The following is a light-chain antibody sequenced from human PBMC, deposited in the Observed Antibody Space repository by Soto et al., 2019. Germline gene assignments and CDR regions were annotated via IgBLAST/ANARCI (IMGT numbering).Light chain of an antibody. J-gene: IGLJ7*01. V-gene: IGLV2-14*01. CDR1: SSDVGGYNY. Sequence: QSALTQPASVSGSPGPSITISCTGTSSDVGGYNYVSWYQQHPGKAPKLMIYDVSNRPSGVSNRFSGSKSGNTASLTISGLQAEDEADYFCSSYTSSSAPSAVFGGGTQLTVL. CDR3: SSYTSSSAPSAV. CDR2: DVS.